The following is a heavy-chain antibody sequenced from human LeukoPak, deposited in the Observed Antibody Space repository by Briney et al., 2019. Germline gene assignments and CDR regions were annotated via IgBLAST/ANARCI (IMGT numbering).Heavy chain of an antibody. CDR3: ARDSPRGAARLDY. CDR1: GFTFSRNS. Sequence: GGSLRLSCAASGFTFSRNSMTWVRQAPGKGLEWVSSISTSSSYIYYADSVKGRFTISRDNAKNSLYLQMNSLRAEDTAVYYCARDSPRGAARLDYWGQGTLVTVSS. J-gene: IGHJ4*02. V-gene: IGHV3-21*01. D-gene: IGHD6-6*01. CDR2: ISTSSSYI.